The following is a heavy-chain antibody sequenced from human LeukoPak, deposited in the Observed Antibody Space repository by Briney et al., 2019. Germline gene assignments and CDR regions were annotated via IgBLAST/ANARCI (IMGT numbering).Heavy chain of an antibody. V-gene: IGHV1-46*01. CDR1: GYTFTSNY. J-gene: IGHJ4*02. CDR2: IYPRDGST. CDR3: ARDQEGFDY. Sequence: ASVKVSCKASGYTFTSNYIHWVRQAPGQGLEWMGMIYPRDGSTSYAQKSQGRVTVTRDTSTSTVHMELSGLRSEDTAVYYCARDQEGFDYWGQGTLFTVSS.